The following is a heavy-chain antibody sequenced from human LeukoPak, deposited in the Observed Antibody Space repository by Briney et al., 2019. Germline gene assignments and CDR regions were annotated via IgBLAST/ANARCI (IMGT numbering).Heavy chain of an antibody. CDR1: GYTFTSYY. Sequence: ASVKVSCKASGYTFTSYYMHWVRQAPGQGLEWMGIINPSGGSTSYAQKFQGRVTMTRDTSTSTVYMELSSLRSEDTAVYYCASAPRYCSSTSCYTGALGWGQGTLVTVSS. CDR2: INPSGGST. J-gene: IGHJ4*02. CDR3: ASAPRYCSSTSCYTGALG. D-gene: IGHD2-2*02. V-gene: IGHV1-46*01.